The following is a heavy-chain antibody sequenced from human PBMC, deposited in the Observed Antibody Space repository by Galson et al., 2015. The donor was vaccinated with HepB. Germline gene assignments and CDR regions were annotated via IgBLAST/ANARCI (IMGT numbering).Heavy chain of an antibody. CDR1: GFAFSSYN. CDR2: ISSSGSPI. D-gene: IGHD3-3*01. V-gene: IGHV3-48*02. CDR3: ARSPPKLRFLEAEWFDP. Sequence: TLRLSCAASGFAFSSYNMNWVRQAPGKGLEWVSYISSSGSPIHYADSVKGRFTISRDNAKKSLYLQMNSLRDEDTAVYYCARSPPKLRFLEAEWFDPWGQGTLVTVSS. J-gene: IGHJ5*02.